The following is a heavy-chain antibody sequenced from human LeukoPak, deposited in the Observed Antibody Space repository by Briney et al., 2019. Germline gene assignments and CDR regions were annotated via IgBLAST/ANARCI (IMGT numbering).Heavy chain of an antibody. CDR3: ARDVGPWQPYNWFDP. D-gene: IGHD6-13*01. CDR1: GYTFTDYY. CDR2: INPNSGGT. J-gene: IGHJ5*02. Sequence: GASVKVSCKASGYTFTDYYIHCVRQTPGQGLEWMGWINPNSGGTNYAQKFQGRVTMTRDRSISTACMELSRLRSDDTAVYYCARDVGPWQPYNWFDPWGQGTLVTVSS. V-gene: IGHV1-2*02.